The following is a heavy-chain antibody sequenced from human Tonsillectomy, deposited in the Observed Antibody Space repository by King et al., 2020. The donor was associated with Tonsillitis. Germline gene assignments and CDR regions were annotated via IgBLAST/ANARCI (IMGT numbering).Heavy chain of an antibody. J-gene: IGHJ4*02. D-gene: IGHD3-3*01. CDR1: GFSFSTYV. V-gene: IGHV3-23*04. CDR3: AKCAYHYDLWSGEYYFDY. CDR2: ISCSGGSP. Sequence: VQLVESGGGLVQPGGSLRLSCAASGFSFSTYVMSWVRQAPGKGLDWVSGISCSGGSPYYADSVKGRFTIPRDNSRNKLYLQMNSLRAEDPAVSYCAKCAYHYDLWSGEYYFDYGGQGTLVTASS.